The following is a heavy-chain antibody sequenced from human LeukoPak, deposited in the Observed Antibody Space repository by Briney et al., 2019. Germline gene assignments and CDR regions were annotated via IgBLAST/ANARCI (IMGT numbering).Heavy chain of an antibody. CDR3: AREVVPAAIGGGYAFDI. Sequence: GASVKLSCKASGGTCSSYAISWVRQAPGQVLEWMGGIIPIFGTANYAQKFQGRVTITADESTSTAYMELSSLRSEDTAVYYCAREVVPAAIGGGYAFDIWGQGTMVTVSS. V-gene: IGHV1-69*13. CDR1: GGTCSSYA. D-gene: IGHD2-2*01. J-gene: IGHJ3*02. CDR2: IIPIFGTA.